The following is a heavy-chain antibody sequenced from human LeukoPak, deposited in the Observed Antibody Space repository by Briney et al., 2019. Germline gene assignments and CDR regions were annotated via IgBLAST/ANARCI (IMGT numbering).Heavy chain of an antibody. CDR2: IYTSGST. D-gene: IGHD6-19*01. J-gene: IGHJ4*02. V-gene: IGHV4-4*07. CDR1: GGSISSYY. CDR3: AINRHSSGWYYFDY. Sequence: SETLSLTCTVSGGSISSYYWSWIRQPAGKGLEWIGRIYTSGSTNYNPSLKSRVTMSVDSSKNQFSLKLSSVTAADTAVYYCAINRHSSGWYYFDYWGQGTLVTASS.